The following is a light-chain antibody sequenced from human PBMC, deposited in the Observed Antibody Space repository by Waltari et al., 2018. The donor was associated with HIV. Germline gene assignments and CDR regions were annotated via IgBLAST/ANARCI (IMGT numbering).Light chain of an antibody. J-gene: IGKJ1*01. Sequence: DIQMTQSPSSLSASVGDRVTITCRASQTISSYLNWYQQKLGKAPKLLIYGASSLQGGVPSRFSGSGSGTAFTLTISSLQPEDFATYYCQQSFSTPWTFGQGTKVEIK. V-gene: IGKV1-39*01. CDR2: GAS. CDR1: QTISSY. CDR3: QQSFSTPWT.